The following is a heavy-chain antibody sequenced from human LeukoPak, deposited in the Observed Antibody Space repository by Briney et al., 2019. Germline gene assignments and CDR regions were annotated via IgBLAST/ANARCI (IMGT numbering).Heavy chain of an antibody. CDR1: GLTFSIYG. V-gene: IGHV3-33*01. CDR3: ARASGSYDY. CDR2: IWNDGSNK. D-gene: IGHD1-26*01. Sequence: GRSLRLSCAASGLTFSIYGMHWVRQSPGKGLEWVAVIWNDGSNKYYADSVKGRFTISRDNSKNTLFLQMNSLRAEDTAVYYCARASGSYDYWGQGTLVTVSS. J-gene: IGHJ4*02.